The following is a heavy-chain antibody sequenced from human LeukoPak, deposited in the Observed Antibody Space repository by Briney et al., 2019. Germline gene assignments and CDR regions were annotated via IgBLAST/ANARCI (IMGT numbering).Heavy chain of an antibody. J-gene: IGHJ4*02. CDR3: AKDRWRAGYFDY. D-gene: IGHD6-13*01. CDR1: GFTFSSYG. Sequence: GGSLRLSCAASGFTFSSYGMHWVRQAPGKGLEWVAVISYDGSNNYYADSVKGRFTISRDNSKNTLYLQMNSLRAEDTAVYYCAKDRWRAGYFDYWGQGTLVTVSS. V-gene: IGHV3-30*18. CDR2: ISYDGSNN.